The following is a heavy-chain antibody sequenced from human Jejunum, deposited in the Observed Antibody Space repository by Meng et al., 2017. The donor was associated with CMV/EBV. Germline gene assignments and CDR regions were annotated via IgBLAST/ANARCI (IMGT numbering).Heavy chain of an antibody. D-gene: IGHD1-26*01. CDR3: ARGVGDY. CDR2: IIRGGAT. J-gene: IGHJ4*02. Sequence: ETLSLTCAVYGGSVSDYNWSWFRQTPGKGLEWIGEIIRGGATNYNPSLNSRLTISIDTSKNQLSLKVTSVTAADTAIYYCARGVGDYWGQGTQVTVSS. CDR1: GGSVSDYN. V-gene: IGHV4-34*01.